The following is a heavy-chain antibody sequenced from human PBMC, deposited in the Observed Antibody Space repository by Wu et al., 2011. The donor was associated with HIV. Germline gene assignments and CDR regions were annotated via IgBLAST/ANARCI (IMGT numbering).Heavy chain of an antibody. CDR1: GGTFSSYA. CDR2: IIPIFGTA. CDR3: ARGIVVVPAAHDYGGGATYYYYMDV. V-gene: IGHV1-69*14. J-gene: IGHJ6*03. D-gene: IGHD2-2*01. Sequence: QVQLVQSGAEEKKPGSSVKVSCKASGGTFSSYAISWVRQAPGQGLEWMGRIIPIFGTANYAQKFQGRVTITADKSTSTAYMELSSLRSEDTAVYYCARGIVVVPAAHDYGGGATYYYYMDVWGKGTTVTVSS.